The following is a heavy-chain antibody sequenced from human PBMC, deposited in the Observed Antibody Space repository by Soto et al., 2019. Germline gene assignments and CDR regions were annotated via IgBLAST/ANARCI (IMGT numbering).Heavy chain of an antibody. CDR1: GGSISSYY. CDR3: ASSIFGVRPSR. Sequence: PSETLSLTCTVSGGSISSYYWSWIRQPPGKGLEWIGYIYYSGSTNYNPSLKSRVTISVDTSKNQFSLKLSSVTASDTAVYYCASSIFGVRPSRWSQGTLVTVSS. V-gene: IGHV4-59*01. CDR2: IYYSGST. J-gene: IGHJ4*02. D-gene: IGHD3-3*01.